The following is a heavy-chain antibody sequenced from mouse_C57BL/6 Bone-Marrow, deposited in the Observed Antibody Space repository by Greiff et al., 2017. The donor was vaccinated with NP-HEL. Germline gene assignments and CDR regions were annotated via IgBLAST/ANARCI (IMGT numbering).Heavy chain of an antibody. Sequence: VQLQQSGTELVKPGASVKLSCKASGYTFTSYWMHWVKQRPGQGLEWIGNINPSNGGTNYNEKFKSKATLTVDKSSSTAYMQLSSLTSEDSAVYYCARVGGGYGNYLDYWGQGTTLTVSS. D-gene: IGHD2-1*01. CDR2: INPSNGGT. CDR1: GYTFTSYW. V-gene: IGHV1-53*01. CDR3: ARVGGGYGNYLDY. J-gene: IGHJ2*01.